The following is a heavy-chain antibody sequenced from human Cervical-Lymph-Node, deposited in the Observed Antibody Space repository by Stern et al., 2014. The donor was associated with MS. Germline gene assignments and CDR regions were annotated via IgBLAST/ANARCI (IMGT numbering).Heavy chain of an antibody. V-gene: IGHV2-26*01. D-gene: IGHD6-13*01. J-gene: IGHJ3*02. CDR1: GVSLSNARMG. CDR3: ARMMQHLAGDAFDI. CDR2: IFSNDEK. Sequence: QVTLKESGPVLVNPTETLTLTCTVSGVSLSNARMGVSWIRQPPGKALEWLAHIFSNDEKSYSTSLKGRLTISKDTSKSQVVLTMTHMDPVDTATYYCARMMQHLAGDAFDIWGQGTMVSVSS.